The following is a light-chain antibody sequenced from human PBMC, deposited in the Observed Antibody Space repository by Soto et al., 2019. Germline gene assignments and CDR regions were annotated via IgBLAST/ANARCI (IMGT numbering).Light chain of an antibody. Sequence: EGVLTQSPGTLSLSPGERATLSCRASQSVGNNFLAWYQQKPGQAPTLLIYDASSRASGLPDRFSGSGSETDFTLTVSRLELEDFAVYFCHQYGTSPQTFGQGTKVDI. J-gene: IGKJ1*01. V-gene: IGKV3-20*01. CDR2: DAS. CDR1: QSVGNNF. CDR3: HQYGTSPQT.